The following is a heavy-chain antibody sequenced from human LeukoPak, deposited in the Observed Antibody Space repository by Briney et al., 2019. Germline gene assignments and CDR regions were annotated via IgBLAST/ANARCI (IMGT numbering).Heavy chain of an antibody. V-gene: IGHV3-53*05. Sequence: GGSLRLSCAASGFTVSSNYMSWVRQAPGKGLEWVSVIYSGGSTYYADSVKGRFTISRDNSKNTLYLQMNSLRAEDTAVYYCARAPEWELLHPWGQGTLVTVSP. J-gene: IGHJ5*02. CDR3: ARAPEWELLHP. CDR2: IYSGGST. CDR1: GFTVSSNY. D-gene: IGHD1-26*01.